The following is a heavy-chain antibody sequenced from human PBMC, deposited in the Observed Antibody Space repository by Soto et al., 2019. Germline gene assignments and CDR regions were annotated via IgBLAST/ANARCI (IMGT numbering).Heavy chain of an antibody. CDR2: IIPILGIA. CDR1: GGTFSSYA. V-gene: IGHV1-69*10. D-gene: IGHD3-22*01. J-gene: IGHJ4*02. CDR3: ARVIDSSGYYYVFDY. Sequence: ASVKVSCKASGGTFSSYAISWVRQAPGQGLEWMGGIIPILGIANYAQKFQGRVTITADKSTSTAYMELSSLRSEDTAVYYCARVIDSSGYYYVFDYWGQGTLVTVSS.